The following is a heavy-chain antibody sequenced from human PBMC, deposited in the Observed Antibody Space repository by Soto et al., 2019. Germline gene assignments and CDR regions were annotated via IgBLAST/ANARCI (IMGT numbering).Heavy chain of an antibody. CDR1: FSFSMYS. CDR3: TRDQGGSYDSWFDP. CDR2: ISSGSAFI. J-gene: IGHJ5*02. Sequence: EVQVVESGGGLVKPGGSLRLSCNFSFSMYSMDWVRQAPGKGLEWVASISSGSAFIKCADSVKGRFTISRDNAKNSVSLQMDSLRVEDTAMYYCTRDQGGSYDSWFDPWGRGTLVTVSS. D-gene: IGHD1-26*01. V-gene: IGHV3-21*01.